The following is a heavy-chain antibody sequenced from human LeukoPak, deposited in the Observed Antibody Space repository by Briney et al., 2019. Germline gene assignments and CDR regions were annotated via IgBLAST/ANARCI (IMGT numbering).Heavy chain of an antibody. D-gene: IGHD3-16*02. CDR1: GGSFSGYY. J-gene: IGHJ6*03. CDR3: ARTAKDYVWGSYRWYYYYYMDV. Sequence: SETLSLTCAVYGGSFSGYYWSWIRQPPGKGLEWIGEINHSGSTNYNPSLKSRVTMSVDTSKNQFSLKLSSVTAADTAVYYCARTAKDYVWGSYRWYYYYYMDVWGKGTTVTISS. CDR2: INHSGST. V-gene: IGHV4-34*01.